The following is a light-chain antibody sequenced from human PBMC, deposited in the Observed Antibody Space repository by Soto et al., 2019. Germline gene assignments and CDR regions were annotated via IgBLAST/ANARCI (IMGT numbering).Light chain of an antibody. Sequence: DIQMTQSPSTLSASVGDRVTITCRASQSISSWLAWYQQKPGKAPKLLIYKASSLESGVPSRFSGSGSGTEVTLTISVLQPDDYATYYCQQYNSYPYTFCQGTKLEIK. J-gene: IGKJ2*01. CDR1: QSISSW. CDR2: KAS. CDR3: QQYNSYPYT. V-gene: IGKV1-5*03.